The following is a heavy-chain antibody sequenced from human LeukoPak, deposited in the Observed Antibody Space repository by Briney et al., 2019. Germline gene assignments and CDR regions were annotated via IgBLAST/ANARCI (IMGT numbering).Heavy chain of an antibody. CDR1: GFTFSSYG. J-gene: IGHJ4*02. CDR2: IQYDGSEK. CDR3: AKVRRMVRGGIDY. D-gene: IGHD3-10*01. Sequence: GGSLRLSCAVSGFTFSSYGMHWVRQAPGKGLEWVAFIQYDGSEKYYADSVKGRFTMSRDNAKNSLYLQMNSLRAEDTALYYCAKVRRMVRGGIDYWGQGTLVTVSS. V-gene: IGHV3-30*02.